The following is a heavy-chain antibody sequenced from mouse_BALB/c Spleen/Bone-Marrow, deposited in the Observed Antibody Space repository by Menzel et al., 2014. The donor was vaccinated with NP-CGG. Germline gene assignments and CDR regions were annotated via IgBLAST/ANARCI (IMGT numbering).Heavy chain of an antibody. CDR1: GYTFTSYW. Sequence: LQQSGSELVRPGASVNLSCKAYGYTFTSYWMHWVKQRHGQALEWIGNIYPGSGSTNYDEKFKSKGTLTVDTSSSTPYMHLSRLTSEASAVYYCTREDYRYDWFAYWGQGTLVTVSA. V-gene: IGHV1S22*01. CDR3: TREDYRYDWFAY. CDR2: IYPGSGST. D-gene: IGHD2-14*01. J-gene: IGHJ3*01.